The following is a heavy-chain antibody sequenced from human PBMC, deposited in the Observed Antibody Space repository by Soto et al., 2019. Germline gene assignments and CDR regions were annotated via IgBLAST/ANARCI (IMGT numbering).Heavy chain of an antibody. J-gene: IGHJ6*02. Sequence: QVQLVQSGAEVKKPGASVKGSYVASGYTFTDHYIHWVRQAPGQGLEWMGWINPHSGDTIYAQKFQGRVTLTRDTSISTAYMELSRLRSGDTAVYYCARGRTVNFYGMDVWGQGTTVTVSS. CDR2: INPHSGDT. CDR1: GYTFTDHY. CDR3: ARGRTVNFYGMDV. D-gene: IGHD4-17*01. V-gene: IGHV1-2*02.